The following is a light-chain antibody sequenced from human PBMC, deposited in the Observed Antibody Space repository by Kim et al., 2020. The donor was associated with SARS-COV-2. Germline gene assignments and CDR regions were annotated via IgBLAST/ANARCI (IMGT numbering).Light chain of an antibody. J-gene: IGKJ2*02. Sequence: EIVLTQSPGTLSLSPGEGATLSCRASQSVRSRSLAWYQQKPGQTPRLLIFGASSRATGIPDRFSGSGSGTDFTLTISRLEPEDFAVYYCQQYGSSPSTFGQGTKLEI. CDR3: QQYGSSPST. CDR2: GAS. CDR1: QSVRSRS. V-gene: IGKV3-20*01.